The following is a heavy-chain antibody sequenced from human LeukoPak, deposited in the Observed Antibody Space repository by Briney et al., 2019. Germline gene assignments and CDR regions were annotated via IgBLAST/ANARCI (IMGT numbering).Heavy chain of an antibody. D-gene: IGHD3-9*01. Sequence: SETLSLTCTVSGDSINSYYWSWIRQPPGKGLEWIGYIYFSGNTKYNPSLKSRVNISVDRSKSQFYLTLRSVTAADAAVYYCARDLNHGFNYYYYGLEVWGRGTTVTVS. CDR1: GDSINSYY. CDR2: IYFSGNT. V-gene: IGHV4-59*01. CDR3: ARDLNHGFNYYYYGLEV. J-gene: IGHJ6*02.